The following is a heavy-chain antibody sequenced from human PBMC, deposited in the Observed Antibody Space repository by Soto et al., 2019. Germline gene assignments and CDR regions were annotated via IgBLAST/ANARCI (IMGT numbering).Heavy chain of an antibody. J-gene: IGHJ3*02. CDR1: GYSFTSYW. V-gene: IGHV5-51*01. CDR2: IYPGDSDT. D-gene: IGHD3-10*01. CDR3: ARLRGSGSYYRGAFDI. Sequence: PGESLKISCKGSGYSFTSYWIGWVRQMPGKGLEWMGIIYPGDSDTRYSPSFQGQVTISADKSISTAYLQWSSLKASDTAMYYCARLRGSGSYYRGAFDIWGQGTIVTVSS.